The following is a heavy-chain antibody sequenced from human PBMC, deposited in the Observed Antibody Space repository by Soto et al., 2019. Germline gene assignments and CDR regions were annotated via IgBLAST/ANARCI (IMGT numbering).Heavy chain of an antibody. J-gene: IGHJ6*02. CDR3: ARTTDLPDYYGMDV. CDR2: IKQDGSEK. V-gene: IGHV3-7*03. Sequence: GWSLRLSCAASGFTFSSYWMRWVRQAPVKGLEWVANIKQDGSEKYYVDSAKGRFTISRDNAKNSLYLQMNSLRAEDTAVYYCARTTDLPDYYGMDVWGQGTTVRVSS. CDR1: GFTFSSYW.